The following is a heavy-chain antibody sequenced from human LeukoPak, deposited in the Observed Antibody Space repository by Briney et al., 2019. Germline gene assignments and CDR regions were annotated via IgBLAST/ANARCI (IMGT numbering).Heavy chain of an antibody. D-gene: IGHD6-13*01. CDR2: INPSGGST. Sequence: ASVKVSCKASGYTFTSYYMHWVRQAPGQGLEWMGIINPSGGSTSYAQKFQGRVTMTRDTSTSTVYMELSSLRSEDTAVYYCARDGVYVPAPPHGMDVWGQGTTVTVSS. J-gene: IGHJ6*02. V-gene: IGHV1-46*01. CDR3: ARDGVYVPAPPHGMDV. CDR1: GYTFTSYY.